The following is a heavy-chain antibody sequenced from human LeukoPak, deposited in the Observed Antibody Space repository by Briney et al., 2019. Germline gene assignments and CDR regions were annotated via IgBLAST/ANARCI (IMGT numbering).Heavy chain of an antibody. Sequence: ASAKVSCKASGYTFTSYAITWVRQAPGQGLEWMGWISAYNGNTNYAQNLQGRVTMTTDTSTSTAYMELRSLRSDDTAMYYCARMEMATAIFDYWGQGTLVTVSS. D-gene: IGHD5-24*01. CDR2: ISAYNGNT. V-gene: IGHV1-18*01. CDR3: ARMEMATAIFDY. J-gene: IGHJ4*02. CDR1: GYTFTSYA.